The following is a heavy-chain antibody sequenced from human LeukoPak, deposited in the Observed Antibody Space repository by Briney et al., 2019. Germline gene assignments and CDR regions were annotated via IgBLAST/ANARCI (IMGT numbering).Heavy chain of an antibody. CDR1: GFTFSSYS. D-gene: IGHD3-3*01. CDR2: ISSSSSYI. CDR3: ARDFAGGGLDY. Sequence: GGSLRLSCAASGFTFSSYSMNWVRQAPGQGLEWVSSISSSSSYIYYADSVKGRFTISRDNAKNSLYLQMNSLRAEDTAVYYCARDFAGGGLDYWGQGTLVTVSS. V-gene: IGHV3-21*01. J-gene: IGHJ4*02.